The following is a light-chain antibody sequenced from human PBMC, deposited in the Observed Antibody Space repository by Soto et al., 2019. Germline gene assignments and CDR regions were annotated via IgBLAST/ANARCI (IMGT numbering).Light chain of an antibody. Sequence: QSALTQPASVSGSPGQSITISCTGTSSDVGGYNYVSWYQHHPGKAPKLMIYEVSNRPSGVSNRFSGSKSGNTASLTISGLQADDEADYYCSSYTSSTTPYVFGTGTRSPS. CDR1: SSDVGGYNY. V-gene: IGLV2-14*01. CDR2: EVS. J-gene: IGLJ1*01. CDR3: SSYTSSTTPYV.